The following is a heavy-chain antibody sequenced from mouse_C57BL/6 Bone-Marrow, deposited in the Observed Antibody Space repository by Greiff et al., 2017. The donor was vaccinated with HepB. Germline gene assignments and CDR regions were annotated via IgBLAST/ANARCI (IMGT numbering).Heavy chain of an antibody. CDR2: IDPEDGAT. J-gene: IGHJ3*01. CDR1: GFNIKDYY. CDR3: ARTLDSSGYGFAY. D-gene: IGHD3-2*02. V-gene: IGHV14-2*01. Sequence: EVQLQESGAELVKPGASVKLSCTASGFNIKDYYMHWVKQRTEQGLEWIGRIDPEDGATKYAPKFQGKATITADTSSNTAYLQLSSLTSEDTAVYYCARTLDSSGYGFAYWGQGTLVTVSA.